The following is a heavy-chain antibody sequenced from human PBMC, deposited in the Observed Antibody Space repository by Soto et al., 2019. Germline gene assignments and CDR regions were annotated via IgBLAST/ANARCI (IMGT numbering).Heavy chain of an antibody. V-gene: IGHV3-30*18. Sequence: GGTLRLSCASSGFTFXNYGMHLVRQAPGKGLEWVALISSDGSNKYYADSVKGRFTISRDNSKNTLYLQMNSLRAEDTAVYYCAKDGYTYGSADFWGQGTLVAVSS. CDR2: ISSDGSNK. CDR3: AKDGYTYGSADF. D-gene: IGHD5-18*01. J-gene: IGHJ4*02. CDR1: GFTFXNYG.